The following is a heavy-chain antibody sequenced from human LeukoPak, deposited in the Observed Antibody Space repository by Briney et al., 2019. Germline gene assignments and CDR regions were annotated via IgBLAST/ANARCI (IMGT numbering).Heavy chain of an antibody. D-gene: IGHD6-19*01. J-gene: IGHJ4*02. V-gene: IGHV3-30*04. CDR1: GFTFSRYA. Sequence: GGSLSLSCAASGFTFSRYAMHWVRQAPGKGLEWVAVISYDGSNKYYADSVKGRFTISRDNSKNTLYLQMNSLRAEDTAVYYCAKTRAIAVAGEFDYWGQGTLVTVSS. CDR3: AKTRAIAVAGEFDY. CDR2: ISYDGSNK.